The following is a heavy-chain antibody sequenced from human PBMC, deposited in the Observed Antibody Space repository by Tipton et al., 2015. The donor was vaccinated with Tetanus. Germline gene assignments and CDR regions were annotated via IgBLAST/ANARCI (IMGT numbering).Heavy chain of an antibody. Sequence: SLRLSCAASGFIFSSYGIHWVRQAPGKGLEWVAVSWYDGTDKYYADSVKGRFTISRDNSKNTLYLQMNSLRAGDRAVYYCAREADCSVGICFSGDFATWGQGTQVTVSP. CDR1: GFIFSSYG. J-gene: IGHJ4*02. CDR2: SWYDGTDK. CDR3: AREADCSVGICFSGDFAT. V-gene: IGHV3-33*01. D-gene: IGHD2-15*01.